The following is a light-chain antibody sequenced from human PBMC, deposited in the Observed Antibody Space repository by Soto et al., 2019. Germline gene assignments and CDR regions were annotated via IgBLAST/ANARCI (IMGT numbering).Light chain of an antibody. CDR3: QLWNSSSDQGV. V-gene: IGLV3-21*04. Sequence: SYELTQPPSVSVAPEKTATITCGGDNIGINAVHWYQQKPVQAPLLVVYYDNDRPSGIPERFSGSTSGNTATLTISRVEAGDEADYYCQLWNSSSDQGVFGGGTKLTVL. CDR2: YDN. CDR1: NIGINA. J-gene: IGLJ3*02.